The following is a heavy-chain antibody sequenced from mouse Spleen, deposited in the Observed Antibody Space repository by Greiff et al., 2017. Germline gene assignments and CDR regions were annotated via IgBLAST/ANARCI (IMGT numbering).Heavy chain of an antibody. CDR3: TRGEVPWFAY. V-gene: IGHV1-15*01. CDR1: GYTFTDYE. Sequence: VQLQQSGAELVRPGASVTLSCKASGYTFTDYEMHWVKQTPVHGLEWIGAIDPETGGTAYNQKFKGKAILTADKSSSTAYMELRSLTSEDSAVYYCTRGEVPWFAYWGQGTLGTVSA. CDR2: IDPETGGT. J-gene: IGHJ3*01.